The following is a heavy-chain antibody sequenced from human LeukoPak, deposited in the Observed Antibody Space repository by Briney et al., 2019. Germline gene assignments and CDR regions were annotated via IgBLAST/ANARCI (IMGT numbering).Heavy chain of an antibody. Sequence: PGGSLRLSRSASGLTFSSYGMYWVRQAPGEGLEWVAVIWYDGTNKYYADSVKGRFTISRDNSKNTLYLQMNSLRAEDTAVYYCAGDPTSCCAHCTFYYYYYMDVWGKGTTVTVSS. CDR1: GLTFSSYG. J-gene: IGHJ6*03. CDR3: AGDPTSCCAHCTFYYYYYMDV. CDR2: IWYDGTNK. V-gene: IGHV3-33*01. D-gene: IGHD2-2*01.